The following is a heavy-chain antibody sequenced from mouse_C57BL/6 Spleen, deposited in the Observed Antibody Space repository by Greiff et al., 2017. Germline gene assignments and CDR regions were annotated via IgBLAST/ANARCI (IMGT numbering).Heavy chain of an antibody. D-gene: IGHD2-3*01. Sequence: VQLQQPGAELVKPGASVKLSCKASGYTFTSYWMHWVKQRPGQGLEWIGMIHPNSGSTNYNEKFKSKATLTVDKSSSTAYMQLSSLTSEDSAVYYCAREGDGYYPFAYWGQGTLVTVSA. CDR2: IHPNSGST. CDR1: GYTFTSYW. V-gene: IGHV1-64*01. CDR3: AREGDGYYPFAY. J-gene: IGHJ3*01.